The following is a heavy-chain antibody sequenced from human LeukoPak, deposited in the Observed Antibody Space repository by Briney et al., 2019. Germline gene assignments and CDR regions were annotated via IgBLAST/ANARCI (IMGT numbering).Heavy chain of an antibody. CDR2: ISYDGSNK. V-gene: IGHV3-30-3*01. CDR1: GFTFSSYA. CDR3: ARELGPFDWLTGGMDV. Sequence: GGSLRLSCAASGFTFSSYAMHWVRQAPGKGLEWVAVISYDGSNKYYADSVKGRFTISRDNSKNTLYLQMNSLRAEDTAVYYCARELGPFDWLTGGMDVWGQGTTVTVSS. J-gene: IGHJ6*02. D-gene: IGHD3-9*01.